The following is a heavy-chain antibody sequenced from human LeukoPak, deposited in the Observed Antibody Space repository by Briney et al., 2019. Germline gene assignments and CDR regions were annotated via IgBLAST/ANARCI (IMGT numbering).Heavy chain of an antibody. CDR2: INHSGST. Sequence: PSETLSLTCAVYGGSFSGYYWSWIRQPPGKGLEWIGEINHSGSTNYNPSLKSRVTISVDTSKNQFSLKLSSVTAADTAVYYCARGKAETIFGVARFDYWGQGTLVTVSS. J-gene: IGHJ4*02. CDR3: ARGKAETIFGVARFDY. CDR1: GGSFSGYY. D-gene: IGHD3-3*01. V-gene: IGHV4-34*01.